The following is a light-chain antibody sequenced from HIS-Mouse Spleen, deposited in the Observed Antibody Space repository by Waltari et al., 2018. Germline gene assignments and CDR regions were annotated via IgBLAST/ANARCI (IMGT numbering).Light chain of an antibody. CDR3: QQYNSYIFT. CDR1: QSISSW. V-gene: IGKV1-5*03. J-gene: IGKJ3*01. CDR2: NAY. Sequence: DIQMTQSPSTLSSAVGERVTITCRASQSISSWLAWYQQKPGKAPKLLIYNAYSLESGVPSRFSGSGSGTEFTLTISSLQPDDFATYYCQQYNSYIFTFGPGTKVDIK.